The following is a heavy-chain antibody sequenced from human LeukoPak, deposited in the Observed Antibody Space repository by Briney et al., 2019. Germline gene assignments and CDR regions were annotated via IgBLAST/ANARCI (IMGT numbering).Heavy chain of an antibody. D-gene: IGHD5-18*01. V-gene: IGHV1-69*13. CDR2: ISPICGTA. Sequence: ASVKVSCKASGGTFVSYAISCLRQAPGQGLEWMGGISPICGTANYAQKFQGRVTITADESTSTAYMELSSLRYEDTAVYYCARDRSGYSYGYVHYFDYWGQGTLVTVSS. CDR3: ARDRSGYSYGYVHYFDY. J-gene: IGHJ4*02. CDR1: GGTFVSYA.